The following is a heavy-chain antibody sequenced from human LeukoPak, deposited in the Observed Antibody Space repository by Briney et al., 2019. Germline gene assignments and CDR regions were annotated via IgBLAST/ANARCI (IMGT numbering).Heavy chain of an antibody. Sequence: SETLCLSCTVSGGSISSSSYYWGWIRQPPGKGLEWIGSIYYSGITYYNPSLRSRVTISVDTSKNQFFLKLSSGTAANPACYSCTRADDFGELWNWGQGTLVSASS. D-gene: IGHD3-10*01. CDR2: IYYSGIT. CDR1: GGSISSSSYY. V-gene: IGHV4-39*07. CDR3: TRADDFGELWN. J-gene: IGHJ4*02.